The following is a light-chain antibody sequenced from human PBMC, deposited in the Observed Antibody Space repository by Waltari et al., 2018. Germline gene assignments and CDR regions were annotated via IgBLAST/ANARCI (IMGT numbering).Light chain of an antibody. J-gene: IGLJ3*02. CDR1: SFTIGSIT. V-gene: IGLV1-44*01. CDR2: NND. Sequence: QSVLTQPPSASGTPGPRDPTSCSGSSFTIGSITVNWYRQFPGTAPKLLIYNNDQRPPGVPDRFSGSKSGTSASLAISGLQSEHEADYYCAAWDDSLNGPVFGGGTKLTVL. CDR3: AAWDDSLNGPV.